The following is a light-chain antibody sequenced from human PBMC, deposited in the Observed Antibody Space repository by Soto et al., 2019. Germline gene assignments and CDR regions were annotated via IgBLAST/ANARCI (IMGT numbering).Light chain of an antibody. CDR2: GAS. V-gene: IGKV3-20*01. CDR1: QSVSSSY. Sequence: EIVLTQSPGTLSLSPEERATLACRASQSVSSSYFAWYRLKPGQAPRLLIYGASSRATGIPDRFSGSGSGTDLALTISRLEPENLPVYQCQQYGSPPMYTFGQDTKLDLK. CDR3: QQYGSPPMYT. J-gene: IGKJ2*01.